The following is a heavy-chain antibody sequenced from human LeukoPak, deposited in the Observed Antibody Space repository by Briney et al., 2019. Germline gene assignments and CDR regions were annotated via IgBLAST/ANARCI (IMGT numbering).Heavy chain of an antibody. V-gene: IGHV3-23*01. Sequence: GGSLRLSCAAPGFTFNNDAMTWVRQAPGKGLEWVSAVSGRGDATYYADSVKGRFTISRDDSKNTLYLQMNSLRAEDTAVYHCAKAPPAATNYYYGMDVWGQGTTVTVSS. CDR1: GFTFNNDA. D-gene: IGHD2-15*01. J-gene: IGHJ6*02. CDR3: AKAPPAATNYYYGMDV. CDR2: VSGRGDAT.